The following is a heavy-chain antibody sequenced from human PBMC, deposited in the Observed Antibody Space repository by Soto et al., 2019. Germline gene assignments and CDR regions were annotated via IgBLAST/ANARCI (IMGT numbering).Heavy chain of an antibody. J-gene: IGHJ6*03. Sequence: ASVKVSCKSSGDSFNDYYIHWVRQAPGQGLEWMGWINPNSGVTKYAQKFQGWVSMTRDTSIRTVYMQLSRLRSDDTAVYYCARESEGARATLDYYYFYMDVWGTGTTVTVSS. V-gene: IGHV1-2*04. CDR3: ARESEGARATLDYYYFYMDV. D-gene: IGHD3-16*01. CDR1: GDSFNDYY. CDR2: INPNSGVT.